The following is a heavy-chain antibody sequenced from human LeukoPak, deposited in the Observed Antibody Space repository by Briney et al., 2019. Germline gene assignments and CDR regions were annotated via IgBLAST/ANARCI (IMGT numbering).Heavy chain of an antibody. J-gene: IGHJ4*02. CDR1: GFTFSSYA. CDR2: ISYDGSNK. Sequence: GGSLRLSCAASGFTFSSYAMHWVRQAPGKGLEWVAVISYDGSNKYYADSVKGRFTISRDNSKNTLYLQMNSLRAEDTAVYYCARDKSPYSSGWYLIDYWGQGTLVTVSS. D-gene: IGHD6-19*01. V-gene: IGHV3-30*04. CDR3: ARDKSPYSSGWYLIDY.